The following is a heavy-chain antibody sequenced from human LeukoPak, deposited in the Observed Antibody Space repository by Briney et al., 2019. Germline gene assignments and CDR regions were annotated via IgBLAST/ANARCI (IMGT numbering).Heavy chain of an antibody. D-gene: IGHD6-13*01. Sequence: ASVKVSCKASGYTFTGDYMHWVRQAPGQGLEWMGWISAYNGNTNYAQKLQGRVTMTTDTSTSTAYMELRSLRSDDTAVYYCAREKGQQLVGGGNYYYYYMDVWGKGTTVTVSS. CDR2: ISAYNGNT. V-gene: IGHV1-18*04. J-gene: IGHJ6*03. CDR1: GYTFTGDY. CDR3: AREKGQQLVGGGNYYYYYMDV.